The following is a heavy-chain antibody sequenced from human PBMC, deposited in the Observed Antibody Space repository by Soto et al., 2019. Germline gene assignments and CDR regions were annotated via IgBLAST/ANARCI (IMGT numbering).Heavy chain of an antibody. CDR1: GDNVVIIRAA. V-gene: IGHV6-1*01. CDR3: ARGLPALHA. CDR2: TYYRSKWYN. D-gene: IGHD6-25*01. Sequence: SHSFTLLDAISGDNVVIIRAAWNWIRPSPSRGLEWRGRTYYRSKWYNDYAXSXNXXITITPDTSKNQFSLQLSSVTPDDTAVSSCARGLPALHAWGQGPP. J-gene: IGHJ6*02.